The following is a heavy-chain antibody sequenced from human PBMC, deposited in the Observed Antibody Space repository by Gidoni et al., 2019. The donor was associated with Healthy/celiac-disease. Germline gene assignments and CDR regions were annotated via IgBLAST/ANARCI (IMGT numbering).Heavy chain of an antibody. CDR2: IYYSGST. Sequence: QVQLQESGPGLVKPSQTLSLTCTVSGGSISSGGYYWSWIRQHPGKGLAWIGYIYYSGSTYYNPSLKSRVTISVDTSKNQFSLKLSSVTAADTAVYYCARDRYCSSTSCYMNYYYGMDVWGQGTTVTVSS. D-gene: IGHD2-2*02. CDR1: GGSISSGGYY. CDR3: ARDRYCSSTSCYMNYYYGMDV. V-gene: IGHV4-31*03. J-gene: IGHJ6*02.